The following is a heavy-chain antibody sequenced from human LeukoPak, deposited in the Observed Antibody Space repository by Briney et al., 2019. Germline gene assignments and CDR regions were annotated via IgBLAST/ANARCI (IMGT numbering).Heavy chain of an antibody. V-gene: IGHV4-34*01. CDR3: ARFPSNYDDY. CDR1: GGSISSYY. J-gene: IGHJ4*02. D-gene: IGHD6-6*01. CDR2: INHSGST. Sequence: SETLSLTCTVSGGSISSYYWSWIRQPPGKGLEWIGEINHSGSTNYNPSLKSRVTISVDTSKNQFSLKLSSVTAADTAVYYCARFPSNYDDYWGQGTLVTVSS.